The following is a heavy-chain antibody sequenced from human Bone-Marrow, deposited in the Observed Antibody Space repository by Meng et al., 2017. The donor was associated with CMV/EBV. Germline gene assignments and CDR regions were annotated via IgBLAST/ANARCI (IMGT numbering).Heavy chain of an antibody. V-gene: IGHV3-33*06. Sequence: LSLTCAASGFSFSSYGMHWVRQAPGKGLEWVAVIWFDATKKYYADSVKGRFTISRDNSKNTLYLEMNSLRAEDTAVYYCAKDTYSSSTYGLDVWGQGTTVTVSS. D-gene: IGHD6-6*01. CDR2: IWFDATKK. J-gene: IGHJ6*02. CDR1: GFSFSSYG. CDR3: AKDTYSSSTYGLDV.